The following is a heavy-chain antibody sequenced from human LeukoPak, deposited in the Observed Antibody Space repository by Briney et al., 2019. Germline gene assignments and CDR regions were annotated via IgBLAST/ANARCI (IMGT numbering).Heavy chain of an antibody. V-gene: IGHV3-53*01. Sequence: GGSLRLSCAASGFTFTTSDLTWVRQSPGEGLEWVSLINTSGDTYYADSVKGRFTISRDNSKNTLYLQMNSLRAEDTAVYYCAKGPYQLLYPNWFDPWGQGTLVTVSS. CDR3: AKGPYQLLYPNWFDP. J-gene: IGHJ5*02. D-gene: IGHD2-2*02. CDR2: INTSGDT. CDR1: GFTFTTSD.